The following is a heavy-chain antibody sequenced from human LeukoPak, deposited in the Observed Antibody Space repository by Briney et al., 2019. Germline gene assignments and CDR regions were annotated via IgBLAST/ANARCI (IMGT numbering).Heavy chain of an antibody. D-gene: IGHD3-22*01. CDR2: INHSGST. CDR1: GGSFSGYY. J-gene: IGHJ4*02. Sequence: SETLSLTCAVYGGSFSGYYWSWIRQPPGKGLEWIGGINHSGSTNYNPSLKSRVTISVDTSKNQFSLKLSSVTAADTAVYYCARHTNYYDSSGYYPFDYWGQGTLVTVYS. V-gene: IGHV4-34*01. CDR3: ARHTNYYDSSGYYPFDY.